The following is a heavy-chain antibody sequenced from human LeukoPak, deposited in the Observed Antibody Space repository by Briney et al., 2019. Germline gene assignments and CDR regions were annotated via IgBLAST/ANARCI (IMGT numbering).Heavy chain of an antibody. CDR3: ASIAAADHIDY. CDR1: GYTFTSYG. D-gene: IGHD6-13*01. CDR2: ISAYNGNT. V-gene: IGHV1-18*01. Sequence: ASVKVSCKASGYTFTSYGISWVRQAPGQGLEWMGWISAYNGNTNYAQKLQGRVTITADKSTSTAYMELSSLRSEDTAVYYCASIAAADHIDYWGQGTLVTVSS. J-gene: IGHJ4*02.